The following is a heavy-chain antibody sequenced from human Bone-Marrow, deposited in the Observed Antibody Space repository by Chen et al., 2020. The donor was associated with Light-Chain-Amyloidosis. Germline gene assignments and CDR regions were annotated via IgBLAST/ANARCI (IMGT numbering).Heavy chain of an antibody. D-gene: IGHD3-16*01. CDR1: GISFSNNW. J-gene: IGHJ4*02. Sequence: EVQLVESGGGLVQPGESLRLSCAASGISFSNNWMSWVRQAPGKGLEWVANVQADGSDKYYVDSVKGRFTISRDNAKNSLYLQMNSLRAEDTAVYYCTTEYLGAYDYWGQGTLLTVSS. V-gene: IGHV3-7*05. CDR3: TTEYLGAYDY. CDR2: VQADGSDK.